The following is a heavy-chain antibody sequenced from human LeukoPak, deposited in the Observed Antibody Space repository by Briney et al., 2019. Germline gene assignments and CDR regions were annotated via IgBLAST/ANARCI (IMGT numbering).Heavy chain of an antibody. CDR1: GFTFSSYA. J-gene: IGHJ4*01. V-gene: IGHV3-23*01. D-gene: IGHD6-13*01. CDR2: ISGSGGST. Sequence: PGRSLRLSCAASGFTFSSYAMSWVRQAPGKGLEWVSAISGSGGSTYYADSVKGRFTISRDNSKNTLYLQMNSLRAEDTAVYYCAKDHSGRAAAAGDFDYWGQGTLVTVSS. CDR3: AKDHSGRAAAAGDFDY.